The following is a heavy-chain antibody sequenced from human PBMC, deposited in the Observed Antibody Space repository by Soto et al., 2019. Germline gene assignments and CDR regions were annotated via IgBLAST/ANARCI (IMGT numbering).Heavy chain of an antibody. Sequence: PGGSLRLSCAASGFTFSSYGMHWVRQAPGKGLEWVAVISYDGSNKYYADSVKGRFTISRDNSKNTLYLQMNSLRAEDTAVYYCAKDDLGRYSSSWSRFYYYGMDVWGQGTTVTVS. D-gene: IGHD6-13*01. J-gene: IGHJ6*02. CDR2: ISYDGSNK. CDR3: AKDDLGRYSSSWSRFYYYGMDV. V-gene: IGHV3-30*18. CDR1: GFTFSSYG.